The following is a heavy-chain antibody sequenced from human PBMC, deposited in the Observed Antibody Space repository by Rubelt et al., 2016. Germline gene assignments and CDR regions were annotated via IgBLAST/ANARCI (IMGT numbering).Heavy chain of an antibody. CDR2: INSDGSST. J-gene: IGHJ4*02. CDR1: GFSFRTYW. D-gene: IGHD1-26*01. CDR3: VRDKSGSYRNRDY. V-gene: IGHV3-74*03. Sequence: QVVENGGGLVQPGGSLRLSCAASGFSFRTYWMHWVRQAPGKGLVWVARINSDGSSTTYADSVKGRFTISRENANTTLYLQTNSLRAEDTAVYYCVRDKSGSYRNRDYWGQGTLVTVSS.